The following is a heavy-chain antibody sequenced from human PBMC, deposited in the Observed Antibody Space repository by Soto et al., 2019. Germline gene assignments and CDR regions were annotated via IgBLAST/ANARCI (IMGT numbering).Heavy chain of an antibody. CDR1: GFTFSSYS. D-gene: IGHD3-9*01. V-gene: IGHV3-48*01. Sequence: GGSLRLSCAASGFTFSSYSMNWVRQAPGKGLEWVSYISSSSSTIYYADSVKGRFTISRDNAKNSLYLQMNSLRAEDTAVYYCAREDYDILTGYYTNYYMDVWGKGTTVTVSS. CDR2: ISSSSSTI. CDR3: AREDYDILTGYYTNYYMDV. J-gene: IGHJ6*03.